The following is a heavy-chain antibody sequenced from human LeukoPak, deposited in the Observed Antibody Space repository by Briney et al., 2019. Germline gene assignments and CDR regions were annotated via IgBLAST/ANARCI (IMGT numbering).Heavy chain of an antibody. CDR2: VSSYNGNT. D-gene: IGHD2-15*01. J-gene: IGHJ3*01. CDR1: GYTFTSTG. V-gene: IGHV1-18*01. CDR3: ARDAPRWRNAFDF. Sequence: EASVKVSCKASGYTFTSTGICWVRQAPGQGLEWMGWVSSYNGNTNYAQKFRGRVTTTRDTSTNTAYMELRSLRSDDTAVYFCARDAPRWRNAFDFWGQGTMVTVSS.